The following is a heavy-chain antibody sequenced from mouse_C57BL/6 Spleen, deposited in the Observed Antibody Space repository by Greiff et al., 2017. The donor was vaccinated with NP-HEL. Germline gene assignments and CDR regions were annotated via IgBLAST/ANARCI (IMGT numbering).Heavy chain of an antibody. CDR1: GFTFSSYA. J-gene: IGHJ3*01. D-gene: IGHD2-5*01. Sequence: EVQLVESGGGLVKPGGSLKLSCAASGFTFSSYAMSWVRQTPEKRLEWVATISDGGSYTYYPDNVKGRFTISRDNAKNNLYLQMSHLKSEDTAMYYCARDTTGSNSWFAYWGQGTLVTVSA. CDR3: ARDTTGSNSWFAY. V-gene: IGHV5-4*01. CDR2: ISDGGSYT.